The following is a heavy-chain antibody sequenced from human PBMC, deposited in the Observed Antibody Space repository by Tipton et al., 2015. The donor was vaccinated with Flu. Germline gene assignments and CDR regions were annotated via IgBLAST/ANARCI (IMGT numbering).Heavy chain of an antibody. CDR2: IIPILGIA. Sequence: QVQLVQSGAEVKKPGSSVKVSCKASGGTFSSYAISWVRQAPGQGLEWMGRIIPILGIANYAQKFQGRVTITADKSTSTAYMELSSLRSEDTAVYYCARVPWIQRWFSYGMDVGGQGTTVTVSS. CDR1: GGTFSSYA. D-gene: IGHD5-18*01. CDR3: ARVPWIQRWFSYGMDV. V-gene: IGHV1-69*04. J-gene: IGHJ6*02.